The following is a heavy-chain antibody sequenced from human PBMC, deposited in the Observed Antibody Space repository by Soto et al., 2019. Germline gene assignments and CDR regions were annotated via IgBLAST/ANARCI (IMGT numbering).Heavy chain of an antibody. CDR3: ARHTQLPRAHYYYGMDV. V-gene: IGHV4-59*08. CDR2: IYYSGST. Sequence: QVQLQESGPGLVKPSETLSLTCTVSGGSISSYYWSWIRQPPGKGLEWIGYIYYSGSTNYNPSLKGPATISVDTSKNQFPLKLSSVTAADTAVYYCARHTQLPRAHYYYGMDVWGQGTTVTVSS. D-gene: IGHD1-26*01. CDR1: GGSISSYY. J-gene: IGHJ6*02.